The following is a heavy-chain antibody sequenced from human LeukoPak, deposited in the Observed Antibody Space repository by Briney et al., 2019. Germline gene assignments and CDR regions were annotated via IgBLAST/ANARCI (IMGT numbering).Heavy chain of an antibody. D-gene: IGHD4-17*01. Sequence: SQTLSLTCNVSGGSIISGGYYWTWIRQPPGKGLEWIGYIYHSGSTYYNPSLKSRVTISVDRSKNQFSLKLSSVTAADTAVYYCARSMTTPAFDIWGQGTMVTVSS. CDR3: ARSMTTPAFDI. V-gene: IGHV4-30-2*01. CDR2: IYHSGST. J-gene: IGHJ3*02. CDR1: GGSIISGGYY.